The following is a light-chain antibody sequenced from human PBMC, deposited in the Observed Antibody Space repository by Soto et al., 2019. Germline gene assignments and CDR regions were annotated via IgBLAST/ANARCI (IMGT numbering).Light chain of an antibody. J-gene: IGLJ3*02. CDR3: YSYAGGSTWV. CDR1: SSDVGSYNL. V-gene: IGLV2-23*01. Sequence: QSALTQPASVSGSPGQSITISCTGTSSDVGSYNLVSWCQQHPGKAPKLMIYGDNKRPSGVSNRFSGSKSGNTASLTISGFQAEDEADYYCYSYAGGSTWVFGGGTKLTVL. CDR2: GDN.